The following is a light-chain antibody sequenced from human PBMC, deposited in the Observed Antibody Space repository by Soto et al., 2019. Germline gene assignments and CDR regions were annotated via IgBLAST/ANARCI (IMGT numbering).Light chain of an antibody. CDR1: SGHSSYA. J-gene: IGLJ3*02. V-gene: IGLV4-69*01. CDR2: LNSDGSH. CDR3: QTWGTGTWV. Sequence: QLVLTQSPSASASLGASVKLTCTLSSGHSSYAIAWHQQQPEKGPRYLMKLNSDGSHSKGDGIPDRFSGSSSGAERYLTISSLQSEDVADYYCQTWGTGTWVFGGGTKLTVL.